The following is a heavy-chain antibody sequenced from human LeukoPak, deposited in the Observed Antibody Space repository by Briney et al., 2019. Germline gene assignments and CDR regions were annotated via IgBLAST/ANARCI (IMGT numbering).Heavy chain of an antibody. J-gene: IGHJ6*02. D-gene: IGHD6-6*01. CDR1: GGSISSGGYY. CDR2: IYYSGST. CDR3: ARDGSSSSYPYYYYGMDV. Sequence: PSQTLSLTCTVSGGSISSGGYYWSWIRQHPGKGLEWIGYIYYSGSTYYNPSLKSRVTISVDTSKNQFSLKLSSVTAADTAVYYCARDGSSSSYPYYYYGMDVWGQGTTVTVSS. V-gene: IGHV4-31*03.